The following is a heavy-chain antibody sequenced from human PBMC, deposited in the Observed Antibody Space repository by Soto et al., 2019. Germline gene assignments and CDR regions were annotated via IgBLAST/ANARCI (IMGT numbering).Heavy chain of an antibody. V-gene: IGHV3-21*01. CDR2: ISSSSSYI. CDR3: ARVHYYDSSGFYL. Sequence: WGSLRLSCAASGFTFISYSINFFRHSPGKGLEWVSSISSSSSYIYYGDSVKGRFTISRDNAKNSLYLQMNSLRAEDTATYYCARVHYYDSSGFYLWGQGTLVTVSS. J-gene: IGHJ4*02. CDR1: GFTFISYS. D-gene: IGHD3-22*01.